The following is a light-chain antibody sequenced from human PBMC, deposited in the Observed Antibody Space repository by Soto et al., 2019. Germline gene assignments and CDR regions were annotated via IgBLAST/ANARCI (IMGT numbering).Light chain of an antibody. CDR1: SSNIGAGYD. V-gene: IGLV1-40*01. J-gene: IGLJ2*01. Sequence: QSVLTQPPSVSGAPGQRVTISCTGSSSNIGAGYDVHWYQQLPGTAPKLLIYGNSNRPSGVPDRFSGSKSGTSASLAITGLQAEDEDDYDCQSYDSSLSGSIFGGGTKLTVL. CDR3: QSYDSSLSGSI. CDR2: GNS.